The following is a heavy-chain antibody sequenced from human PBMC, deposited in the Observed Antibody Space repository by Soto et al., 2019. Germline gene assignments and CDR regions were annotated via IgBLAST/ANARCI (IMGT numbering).Heavy chain of an antibody. J-gene: IGHJ4*02. Sequence: PGGSLRLSCAASGFTFGSYWMSWVRQAPGKGLVWVSRINSDGSSTSYADSVKGRFTISRDNAKNTLYLQMNSLRAEDTAVYYCARVSSRTYYYDSSAGYYFDYWGQGTLVTVSS. CDR1: GFTFGSYW. CDR3: ARVSSRTYYYDSSAGYYFDY. CDR2: INSDGSST. D-gene: IGHD3-22*01. V-gene: IGHV3-74*01.